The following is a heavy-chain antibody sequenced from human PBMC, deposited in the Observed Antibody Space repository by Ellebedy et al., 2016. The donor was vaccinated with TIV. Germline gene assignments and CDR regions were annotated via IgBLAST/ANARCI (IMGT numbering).Heavy chain of an antibody. CDR1: GGSFSGYY. Sequence: SQTLSLTCXVYGGSFSGYYWSWIRQPPGKGLEWIGEINHSGSTNYNPSLKSRVTISVDTSKNQFSLKLSSVTAADTAVYYCGRGGYQLLAYYYYGMDVWGQGTTVTVSS. V-gene: IGHV4-34*01. D-gene: IGHD2-2*01. J-gene: IGHJ6*02. CDR3: GRGGYQLLAYYYYGMDV. CDR2: INHSGST.